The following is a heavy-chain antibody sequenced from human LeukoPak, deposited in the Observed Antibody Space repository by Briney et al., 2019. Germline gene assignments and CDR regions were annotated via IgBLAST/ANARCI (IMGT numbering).Heavy chain of an antibody. CDR1: GFTFSSYE. D-gene: IGHD3-10*01. J-gene: IGHJ6*03. Sequence: PGGSLRLSCAASGFTFSSYEMNWVRQAPGKGLEWVSYISSSGSTIYYADSVKGRFTISRDNAKNSLYLQMNSLRAEDTAVYYCVRDYSGSGPNMDVWGKGTTVTVSS. CDR2: ISSSGSTI. V-gene: IGHV3-48*03. CDR3: VRDYSGSGPNMDV.